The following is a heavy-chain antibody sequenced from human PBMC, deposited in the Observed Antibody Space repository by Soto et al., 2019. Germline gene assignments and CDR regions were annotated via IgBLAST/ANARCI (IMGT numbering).Heavy chain of an antibody. V-gene: IGHV1-3*01. CDR2: INAGNGNT. J-gene: IGHJ4*02. CDR1: GYTFTSYA. CDR3: AILYSSSYDY. D-gene: IGHD6-6*01. Sequence: GASVKVSCKASGYTFTSYAMHWVRQAPGQRLEWMGWINAGNGNTEYSQKFQGRVTITRDTSASTAYMELSSLRSEDTAVYYCAILYSSSYDYWGQGTLVTVSS.